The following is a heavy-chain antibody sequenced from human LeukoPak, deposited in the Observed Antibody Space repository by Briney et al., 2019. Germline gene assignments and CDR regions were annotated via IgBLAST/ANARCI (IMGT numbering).Heavy chain of an antibody. CDR3: ARASGDCSSTSCYRAQKRFDY. J-gene: IGHJ4*02. CDR2: ISHSGST. CDR1: GGSFSGYY. D-gene: IGHD2-2*02. V-gene: IGHV4-34*01. Sequence: PSETLSLTCAVYGGSFSGYYWSWIRQPPGKGLEWIGEISHSGSTNYNPSLKSRVTISVDTSKNQFSLKLSSVTAADTAVYYCARASGDCSSTSCYRAQKRFDYWGQGTLVTVSS.